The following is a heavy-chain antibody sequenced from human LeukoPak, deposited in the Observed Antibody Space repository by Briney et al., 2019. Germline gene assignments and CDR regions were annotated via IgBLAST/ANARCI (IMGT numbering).Heavy chain of an antibody. CDR2: IASDGSST. J-gene: IGHJ4*02. V-gene: IGHV3-74*01. Sequence: SGGSLGLSCAASGFTFSSYWMNWVRRAPGKGLVWVSRIASDGSSTTYADSVKGRLSISRDNAKNTLYLQMNSLRAEDTAVYYCARGVPYDSWSGPHYSDYWGQGTLVTVSS. CDR1: GFTFSSYW. D-gene: IGHD3-3*01. CDR3: ARGVPYDSWSGPHYSDY.